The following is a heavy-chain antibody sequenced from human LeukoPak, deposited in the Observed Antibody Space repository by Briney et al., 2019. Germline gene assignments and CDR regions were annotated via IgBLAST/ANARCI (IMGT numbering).Heavy chain of an antibody. V-gene: IGHV3-21*01. D-gene: IGHD5-24*01. CDR2: ISSSSSYI. J-gene: IGHJ4*02. CDR3: ARGGRWLQLPFDY. Sequence: PGGSLRLSCAASGFAFSSYSMNWVRQAPGKGLEWVSSISSSSSYIYYADSVKGRFTISRDNAKNSLYLQMNSLRAEDTAVYYCARGGRWLQLPFDYWGQGTLVTVSS. CDR1: GFAFSSYS.